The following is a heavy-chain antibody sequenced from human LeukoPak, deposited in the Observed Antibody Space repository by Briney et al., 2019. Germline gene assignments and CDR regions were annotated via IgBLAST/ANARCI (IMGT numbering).Heavy chain of an antibody. J-gene: IGHJ2*01. V-gene: IGHV4-59*08. CDR3: ARRPSGRMDWYLDL. Sequence: SETLSLTCTISGGSISTYYWSWLRQPPGKGLERIGYIYYTGNTNYNPSLKSRVAMSVGTSKNHFSLKLNSVTAADTAVYYCARRPSGRMDWYLDLWGRGTLVTVSS. CDR1: GGSISTYY. D-gene: IGHD2-15*01. CDR2: IYYTGNT.